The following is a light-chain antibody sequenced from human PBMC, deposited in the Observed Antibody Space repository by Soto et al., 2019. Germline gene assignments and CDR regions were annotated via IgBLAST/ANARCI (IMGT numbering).Light chain of an antibody. V-gene: IGKV3-20*01. J-gene: IGKJ2*01. CDR2: GAS. CDR3: QQYGSSPPYT. CDR1: QSVSSNY. Sequence: EIVFTQSPGTLSLSPGEGSTLSCRASQSVSSNYLAWYQQKPGQAPRLLIFGASNRASDIPARFSGSGSGTDFTLTISRLEPEDFAVYYCQQYGSSPPYTFGQGTKLEIK.